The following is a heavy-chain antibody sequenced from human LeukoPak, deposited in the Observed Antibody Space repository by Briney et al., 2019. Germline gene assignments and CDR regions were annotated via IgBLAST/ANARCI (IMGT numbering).Heavy chain of an antibody. CDR3: ARERGYSYGRYFDY. V-gene: IGHV1-2*06. J-gene: IGHJ4*02. Sequence: GASVKVSCKASEYTFTGYYMHWVRQAPGQGLEWMRRINPNSGGTNYAQKFQDRVTMTRDTSISTAYMELNSLRSDDTAVYYCARERGYSYGRYFDYWGQGTLVTVSS. CDR1: EYTFTGYY. CDR2: INPNSGGT. D-gene: IGHD5-18*01.